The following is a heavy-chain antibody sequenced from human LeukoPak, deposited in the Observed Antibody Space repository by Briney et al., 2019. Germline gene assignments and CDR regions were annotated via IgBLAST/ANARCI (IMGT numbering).Heavy chain of an antibody. V-gene: IGHV3-21*01. CDR2: ISSTSTFI. CDR1: GFTFINYS. J-gene: IGHJ6*03. CDR3: ARVHPLLSVESYYYYMDV. Sequence: KPGGSLRLSCAASGFTFINYSMNWVRQAPGKGLEWVSSISSTSTFIYYTDSLEGRFTISRDNAKNSLYLQMNSLRAEDTAIYYCARVHPLLSVESYYYYMDVWGKGTTVTVAS. D-gene: IGHD2/OR15-2a*01.